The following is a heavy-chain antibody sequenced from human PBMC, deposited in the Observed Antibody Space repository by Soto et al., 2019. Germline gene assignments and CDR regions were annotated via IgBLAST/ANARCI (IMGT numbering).Heavy chain of an antibody. CDR1: GGSISSSNW. CDR2: IYHSGST. CDR3: ARLSWIKLEYYFDY. Sequence: SETLSLTCAVSGGSISSSNWWSWVRQPPGKGLELIWEIYHSGSTNYNPSLKSRVTISVDKSKNQFSLKLSSVTAADTAVYYCARLSWIKLEYYFDYWGQGTLVTVSS. J-gene: IGHJ4*02. D-gene: IGHD5-18*01. V-gene: IGHV4-4*02.